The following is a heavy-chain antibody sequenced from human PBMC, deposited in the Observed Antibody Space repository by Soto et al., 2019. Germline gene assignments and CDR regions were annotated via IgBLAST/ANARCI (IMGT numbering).Heavy chain of an antibody. Sequence: GGSLRLSCAASGFTFSSYAMTWVRQAPGKGLEWVSSISGSGGGTYYVDSVKGRFTISRDNTESSLFLQMNSLGVDDTAVYSCVRGGGGGLFEHWGQGVLVTVSS. CDR3: VRGGGGGLFEH. CDR2: ISGSGGGT. V-gene: IGHV3-23*01. CDR1: GFTFSSYA. D-gene: IGHD2-21*01. J-gene: IGHJ4*02.